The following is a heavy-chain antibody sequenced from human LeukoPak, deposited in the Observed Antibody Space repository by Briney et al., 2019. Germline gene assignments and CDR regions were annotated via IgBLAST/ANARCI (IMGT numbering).Heavy chain of an antibody. Sequence: GGSLRLSCAASGFTFNNYWMSWVRQAPGKGLEWVANIKQDGSIKYYVDSVKGRITVSRDNAKKSVYLQMNSLRAEDTAVYYCARIGYSSSSFDYWGQGNLVTVS. CDR2: IKQDGSIK. J-gene: IGHJ4*02. CDR1: GFTFNNYW. CDR3: ARIGYSSSSFDY. D-gene: IGHD6-6*01. V-gene: IGHV3-7*01.